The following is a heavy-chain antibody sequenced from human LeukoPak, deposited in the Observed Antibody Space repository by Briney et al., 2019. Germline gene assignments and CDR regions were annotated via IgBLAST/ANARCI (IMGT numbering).Heavy chain of an antibody. J-gene: IGHJ3*01. Sequence: ASVKVSCKASGYTFTSYGISWVRQAPGQGLEWMGWISAYNGNTNYAQKLQGRVTMTTDTSTTTAYMELSSLRSDDTAVYYCVSGRDGYIYVDFDGWGQGAMVTVSS. V-gene: IGHV1-18*01. CDR2: ISAYNGNT. D-gene: IGHD5-24*01. CDR1: GYTFTSYG. CDR3: VSGRDGYIYVDFDG.